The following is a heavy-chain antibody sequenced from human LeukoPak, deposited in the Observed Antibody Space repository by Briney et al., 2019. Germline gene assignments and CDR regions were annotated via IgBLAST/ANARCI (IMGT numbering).Heavy chain of an antibody. D-gene: IGHD2-2*01. CDR2: IRFDGSNK. Sequence: PGGSLRLSCAASGFTFSDYGMVWVRQAPGKGLEWVAFIRFDGSNKYYADSVKGRFTISRDNSKNTLYLQMNSLRAEDTAVYYCAKDPACSSTSCYRSHWFDPWGQGTLVTVSS. V-gene: IGHV3-30*02. CDR3: AKDPACSSTSCYRSHWFDP. CDR1: GFTFSDYG. J-gene: IGHJ5*02.